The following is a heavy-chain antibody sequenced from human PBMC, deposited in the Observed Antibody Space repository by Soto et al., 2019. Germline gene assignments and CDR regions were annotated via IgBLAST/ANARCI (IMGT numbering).Heavy chain of an antibody. CDR1: GGSISSYY. J-gene: IGHJ1*01. Sequence: QVQLQESGPGLVKPSETLSHTCNVSGGSISSYYWSWIRQPPGKGLEYIGHVYNSGSTIHSPSLKSRATISVDTSKNQFSLKLTSVTAADTAVYYCAGGSSLCWECFHHWGQGILITVSS. CDR3: AGGSSLCWECFHH. V-gene: IGHV4-59*01. D-gene: IGHD2-2*01. CDR2: VYNSGST.